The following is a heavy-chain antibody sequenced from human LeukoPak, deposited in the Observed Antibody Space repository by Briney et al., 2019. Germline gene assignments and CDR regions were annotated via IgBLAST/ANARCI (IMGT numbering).Heavy chain of an antibody. CDR1: GFTFSSYA. J-gene: IGHJ4*02. CDR3: AKARYSSGWYYFDY. D-gene: IGHD6-19*01. V-gene: IGHV3-23*01. Sequence: GGSLRLPCAASGFTFSSYAMSWVRQAPGKGLEWVSAISGSGGSTYYADSVKGRFTISRDNSKNTLYLQMNSLRAEDTAVYYCAKARYSSGWYYFDYWGQGTLVTVSS. CDR2: ISGSGGST.